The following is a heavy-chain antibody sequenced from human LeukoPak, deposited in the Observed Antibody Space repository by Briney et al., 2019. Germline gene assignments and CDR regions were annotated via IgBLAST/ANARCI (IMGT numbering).Heavy chain of an antibody. Sequence: GGSLRLSCAASGFTVSDNYMSWVRQAPGKGLEWVSVIYSGGSTNYADSVKGRFTISRDNSKNTLYLQMNSLRADDTAVYYCARRGVVVINDAFDIWGQGTMVIVSS. CDR3: ARRGVVVINDAFDI. D-gene: IGHD3-22*01. V-gene: IGHV3-66*01. J-gene: IGHJ3*02. CDR1: GFTVSDNY. CDR2: IYSGGST.